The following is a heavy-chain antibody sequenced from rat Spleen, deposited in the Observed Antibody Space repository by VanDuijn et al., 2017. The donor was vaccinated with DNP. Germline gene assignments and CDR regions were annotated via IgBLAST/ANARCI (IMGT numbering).Heavy chain of an antibody. V-gene: IGHV5-20*01. D-gene: IGHD1-1*01. J-gene: IGHJ2*01. CDR1: GFTFSDYY. CDR2: ISSDGSHT. CDR3: TTSWWGGHFDS. Sequence: EVKLVESGGGLVQPGRSLKLSCAGSGFTFSDYYMAWVRQTPTKGLDWVASISSDGSHTYYRDSVKGRFTISRDNAKSTLYLQMDSLRSEDTATYYCTTSWWGGHFDSWGQGVMVTVSS.